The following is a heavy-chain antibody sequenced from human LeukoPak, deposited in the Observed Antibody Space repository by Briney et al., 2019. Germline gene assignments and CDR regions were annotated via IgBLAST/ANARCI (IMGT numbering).Heavy chain of an antibody. Sequence: ASVKVSCKASGYTFTGYYMHWVRQAPGQGLEWMGRINPNSGGTNYAQKFQGRVTMTRDTSISTAYMELSRLRSDDTAVYYRARGGVGALPRWFDPWGQGTLVTVSS. D-gene: IGHD1-26*01. V-gene: IGHV1-2*06. CDR2: INPNSGGT. CDR3: ARGGVGALPRWFDP. J-gene: IGHJ5*02. CDR1: GYTFTGYY.